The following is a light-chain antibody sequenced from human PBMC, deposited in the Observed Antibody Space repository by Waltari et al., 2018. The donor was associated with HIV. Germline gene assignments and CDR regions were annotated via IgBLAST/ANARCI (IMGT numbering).Light chain of an antibody. V-gene: IGKV1-39*01. Sequence: DIQMTQSPSSLSASVGDRVTITCRASQSISSYLKWYQQKPGKAPKHLIYGTSSLQSVVPSRFSGSGSGTDFTLTISSLQPEDFATYYCQQSYSIPWTFGQGTKVEIK. CDR2: GTS. J-gene: IGKJ1*01. CDR1: QSISSY. CDR3: QQSYSIPWT.